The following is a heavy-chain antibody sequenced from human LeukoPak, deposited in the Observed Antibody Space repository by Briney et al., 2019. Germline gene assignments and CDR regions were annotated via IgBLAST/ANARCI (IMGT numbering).Heavy chain of an antibody. CDR2: ISSSSRYI. CDR3: ARDLRVVPAANLDY. D-gene: IGHD2-2*01. J-gene: IGHJ4*02. CDR1: GFTFSSYS. V-gene: IGHV3-21*01. Sequence: GGSLRLSCAASGFTFSSYSMNWVRQAPGEGLKWVSSISSSSRYIYYADSVKGRFTISRDNAKNSLYLQMNSLRAEDTAVYCCARDLRVVPAANLDYWGQGTLVTVSS.